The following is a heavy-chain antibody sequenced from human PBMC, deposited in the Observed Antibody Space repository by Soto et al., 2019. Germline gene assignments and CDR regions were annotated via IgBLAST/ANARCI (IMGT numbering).Heavy chain of an antibody. CDR1: GYTLTELS. CDR2: FDPEDGET. CDR3: ALPLYDSSGYYRFDY. D-gene: IGHD3-22*01. J-gene: IGHJ4*02. V-gene: IGHV1-24*01. Sequence: ASVKVSCKVSGYTLTELSMHWVRQAPGKGLEWMGGFDPEDGETIYAQKFQGRVTMTEDTSTDTAYMELSSLRSEDTAVYYCALPLYDSSGYYRFDYWAQRTLDTGSS.